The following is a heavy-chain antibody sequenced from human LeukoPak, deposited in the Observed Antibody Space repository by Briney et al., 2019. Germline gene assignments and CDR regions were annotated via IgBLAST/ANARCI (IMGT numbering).Heavy chain of an antibody. CDR2: ITGSGGGT. Sequence: GRSLRLSCAASGFTFSSYAMSWVHQAPGKGLEWVSAITGSGGGTYYADSVKGRFTISRDNSKNTLYLQMNSLRAEDTAVYYCAKDLYYDSSGYTFDYWGQGTLVTVSS. J-gene: IGHJ4*02. CDR3: AKDLYYDSSGYTFDY. V-gene: IGHV3-23*01. D-gene: IGHD3-22*01. CDR1: GFTFSSYA.